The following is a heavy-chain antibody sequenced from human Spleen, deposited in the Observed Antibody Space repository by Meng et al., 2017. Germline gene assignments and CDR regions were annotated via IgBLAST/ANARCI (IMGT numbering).Heavy chain of an antibody. D-gene: IGHD5-24*01. J-gene: IGHJ4*02. V-gene: IGHV1-69*06. CDR1: GYRFTSYW. Sequence: GGSLRLSCKGSGYRFTSYWIGWVRQAPGQGLEWMGGIIPIFGTADYAQKFQDRVTITADKSTSTAYMELSSLRSEDTAVYYCARGDKVGYNFDYWGQGTLVTVSS. CDR2: IIPIFGTA. CDR3: ARGDKVGYNFDY.